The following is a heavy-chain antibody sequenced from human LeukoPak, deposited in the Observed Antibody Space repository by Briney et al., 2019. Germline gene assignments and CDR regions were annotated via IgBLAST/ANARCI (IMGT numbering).Heavy chain of an antibody. CDR3: ARDLEAGYYYGMDV. CDR2: IWYDGSNK. D-gene: IGHD6-13*01. V-gene: IGHV3-33*01. J-gene: IGHJ6*02. Sequence: GGSLRLSCAASGXTFSSYGMHWVRQAPGKGREWVAVIWYDGSNKYYADSVKGRFTISRDNSKNTLYLQMNSLRAEDTAVYYCARDLEAGYYYGMDVWGQGTTVTVSS. CDR1: GXTFSSYG.